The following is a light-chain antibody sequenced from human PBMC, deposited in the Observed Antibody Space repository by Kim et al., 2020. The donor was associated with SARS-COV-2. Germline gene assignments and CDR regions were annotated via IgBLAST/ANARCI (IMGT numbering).Light chain of an antibody. V-gene: IGKV3-11*01. CDR1: QSVSSY. CDR2: DAS. J-gene: IGKJ1*01. Sequence: EIVLTQSPATLSLSPGESATLSCRASQSVSSYLAWYQLKTGQTPRLLIYDASNRAAGIPARFSGGGAGTDFTLTTSSREPDEYAVYYCHQRYNGPPWTFGQGTKVDIK. CDR3: HQRYNGPPWT.